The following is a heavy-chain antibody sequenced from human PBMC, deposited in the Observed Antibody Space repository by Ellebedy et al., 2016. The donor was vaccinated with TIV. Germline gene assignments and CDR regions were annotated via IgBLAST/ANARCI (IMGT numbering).Heavy chain of an antibody. V-gene: IGHV3-13*01. CDR2: IGTAGDT. J-gene: IGHJ2*01. Sequence: GGSLRLXXAASGFTFSSYDMHWVRQATGKGLEWVSAIGTAGDTYYPGSVKGRFTISRENAKNSLYLQMNSLGAGDTAVYYCAREAVAGGTSWYFDLWGRGTLVTVSS. CDR3: AREAVAGGTSWYFDL. CDR1: GFTFSSYD. D-gene: IGHD6-19*01.